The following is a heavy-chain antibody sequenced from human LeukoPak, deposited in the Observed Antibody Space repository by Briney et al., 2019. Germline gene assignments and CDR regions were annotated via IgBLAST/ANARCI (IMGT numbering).Heavy chain of an antibody. CDR3: ASYSGYSYGYAFDI. D-gene: IGHD5-18*01. J-gene: IGHJ3*02. CDR1: GGSISSYF. CDR2: IYYSGST. V-gene: IGHV4-59*01. Sequence: SETLSLTCTVSGGSISSYFWSWIRQPPGEGLEWIGYIYYSGSTNYNPSLKSRVAISVDTSKNQFSLKLSSVTAADTAAYYCASYSGYSYGYAFDIWGQGTMVTVSS.